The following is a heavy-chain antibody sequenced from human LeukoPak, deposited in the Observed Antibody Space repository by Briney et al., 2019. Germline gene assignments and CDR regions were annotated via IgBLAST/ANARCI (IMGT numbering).Heavy chain of an antibody. CDR2: ISGSGGST. V-gene: IGHV3-23*01. Sequence: GGSLRLSCAASGFTFSSYAMSWVRQAPGKGLEWVSAISGSGGSTYYADSVKGRFTISRDNSKNTLYLQMNSLRAEDTAVYYCAVKDMRYYDSSGYYGGYWGQGTLVTVSS. CDR1: GFTFSSYA. CDR3: AVKDMRYYDSSGYYGGY. D-gene: IGHD3-22*01. J-gene: IGHJ4*02.